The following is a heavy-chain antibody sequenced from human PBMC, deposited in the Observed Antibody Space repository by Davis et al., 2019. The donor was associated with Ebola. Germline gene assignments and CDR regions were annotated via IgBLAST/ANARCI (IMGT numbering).Heavy chain of an antibody. CDR3: ARALKDIVVLPDAIFAFDI. D-gene: IGHD2-2*01. Sequence: AASVKVSCKASGYTFTSYFMHWVRQAPGQGLEWMGIINPSGGSTSYAQKFQGRVTMTRDTSTSTVYMEMSSLTSEDTAVYYCARALKDIVVLPDAIFAFDIWGQGTMVTVSS. V-gene: IGHV1-46*01. CDR1: GYTFTSYF. CDR2: INPSGGST. J-gene: IGHJ3*02.